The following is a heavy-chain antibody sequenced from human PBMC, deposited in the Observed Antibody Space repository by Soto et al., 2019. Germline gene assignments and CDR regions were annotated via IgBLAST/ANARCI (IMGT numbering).Heavy chain of an antibody. CDR1: GFTFSSYW. V-gene: IGHV3-74*01. Sequence: GGSLRLSCETSGFTFSSYWMHWVRQAPGKGLVWVSRIKTDGSMTNFADSVKGRFTISRDNARNTLYLQMDRLRAEDTALYFCARDPATTVVTTSFDYWGQGTLVTVSS. CDR2: IKTDGSMT. CDR3: ARDPATTVVTTSFDY. D-gene: IGHD4-4*01. J-gene: IGHJ4*02.